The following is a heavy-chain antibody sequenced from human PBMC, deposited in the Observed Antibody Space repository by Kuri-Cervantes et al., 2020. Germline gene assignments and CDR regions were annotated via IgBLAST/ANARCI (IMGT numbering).Heavy chain of an antibody. CDR3: ARGLTGYDPLDY. CDR2: ISFSGSM. CDR1: GGSISSTNYY. V-gene: IGHV4-39*07. J-gene: IGHJ4*02. Sequence: SETLSLTCTVSGGSISSTNYYWGWIRQPPGKGLEWIGVISFSGSMYCNPSLKSRVTISVDTSKNQFSLKLSSVTAADTAVYYCARGLTGYDPLDYWGQGTLVTVSS. D-gene: IGHD5-12*01.